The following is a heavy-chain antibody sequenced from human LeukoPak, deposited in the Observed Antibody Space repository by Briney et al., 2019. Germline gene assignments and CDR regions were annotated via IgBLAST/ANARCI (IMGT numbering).Heavy chain of an antibody. V-gene: IGHV4-39*07. Sequence: PSETLSLTCTVSGGSISSGDYYWSWIRQPPGKGLEWIGSIYHSGSTYYNPSLKSRVTISVDTSKNQFSLKLSSVTAADTAVYYCARVDTAMAWENWFDPWGQGTLVTVSS. CDR3: ARVDTAMAWENWFDP. J-gene: IGHJ5*02. CDR1: GGSISSGDYY. CDR2: IYHSGST. D-gene: IGHD5-18*01.